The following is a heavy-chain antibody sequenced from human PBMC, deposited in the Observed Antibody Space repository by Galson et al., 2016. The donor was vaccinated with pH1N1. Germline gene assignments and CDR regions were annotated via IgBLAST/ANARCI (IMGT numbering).Heavy chain of an antibody. CDR1: GFNFSNYW. CDR3: ARRDFDY. J-gene: IGHJ4*02. CDR2: INQDGDKK. V-gene: IGHV3-7*01. Sequence: SLRLSCAASGFNFSNYWMQWVRQAPGKGLQWVANINQDGDKKYYVGSVEGRFTISRDNAKNSLYLQMNNLRDEDTAMYFRARRDFDYGGQGALVTVSS. D-gene: IGHD5-24*01.